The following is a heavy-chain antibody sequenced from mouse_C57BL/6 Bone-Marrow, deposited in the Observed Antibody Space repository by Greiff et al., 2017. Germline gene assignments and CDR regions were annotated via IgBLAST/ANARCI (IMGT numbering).Heavy chain of an antibody. V-gene: IGHV1-52*01. Sequence: QVQLQQPGAELVRPGSSVKLSCKASGYTFTSYWMHWVKQRPIQGLEWIGNIDPSDSETHYNQKFKDKATLTVDKSSSTAYMQLSSLTSAASAVYYCARGNWEGYYAMDYRGQGTSVTVSS. CDR3: ARGNWEGYYAMDY. D-gene: IGHD4-1*01. CDR2: IDPSDSET. CDR1: GYTFTSYW. J-gene: IGHJ4*01.